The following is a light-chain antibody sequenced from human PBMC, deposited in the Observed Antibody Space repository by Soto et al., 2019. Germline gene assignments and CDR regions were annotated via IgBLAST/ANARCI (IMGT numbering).Light chain of an antibody. CDR2: EVS. Sequence: QSVGAQPACVSVSPGHSITISCSGTSSDVGNYKYVSWYQQHPGKAPKLMIYEVSNRPSGVSNRFSGSKSGNTASLTISGLQAEDETDYYCFSYTSSGTYVFGTGTKV. CDR1: SSDVGNYKY. J-gene: IGLJ1*01. CDR3: FSYTSSGTYV. V-gene: IGLV2-14*01.